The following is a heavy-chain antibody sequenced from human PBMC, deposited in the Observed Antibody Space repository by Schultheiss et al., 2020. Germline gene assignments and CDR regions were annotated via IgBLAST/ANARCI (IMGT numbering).Heavy chain of an antibody. J-gene: IGHJ6*03. CDR1: GDSISSGNYY. V-gene: IGHV4-61*02. Sequence: SETLSLTCTVSGDSISSGNYYWSWIRQPAGKGLEWIGRIYASGSTNYNPSLTSRVTISVDTSKNQFSLRLTSVTAADTAMYYCARDLQQLVPGDFYYYYMDVWGQGTMVTVSS. D-gene: IGHD3-10*01. CDR3: ARDLQQLVPGDFYYYYMDV. CDR2: IYASGST.